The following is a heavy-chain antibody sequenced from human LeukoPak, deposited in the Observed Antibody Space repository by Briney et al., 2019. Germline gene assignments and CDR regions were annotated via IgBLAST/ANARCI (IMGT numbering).Heavy chain of an antibody. D-gene: IGHD5-18*01. Sequence: GGSLRLSCAASGFTFSSYWMSWVRQAPGKGLEWAANIKEEGSEKYYVDSVKGRFTISRDNAKNSLYLQMNSLRVEDTAVYYCARGYSYASYFDYWGQGTLVTVSS. CDR3: ARGYSYASYFDY. J-gene: IGHJ4*02. V-gene: IGHV3-7*04. CDR2: IKEEGSEK. CDR1: GFTFSSYW.